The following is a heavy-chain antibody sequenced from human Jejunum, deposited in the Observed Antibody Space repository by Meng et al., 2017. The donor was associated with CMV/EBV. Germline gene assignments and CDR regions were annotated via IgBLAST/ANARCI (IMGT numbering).Heavy chain of an antibody. V-gene: IGHV3-23*01. CDR1: TLSSYG. Sequence: TLSSYGISWVRQAPGKGLEWISAISGSGDGTYKEDSVKGRFTISRDNSKNTLYLQMNSLRAEDTAVYYCAKYDIVVVPASRPDYWGQGTLVTVSS. J-gene: IGHJ4*02. D-gene: IGHD2-2*01. CDR2: ISGSGDGT. CDR3: AKYDIVVVPASRPDY.